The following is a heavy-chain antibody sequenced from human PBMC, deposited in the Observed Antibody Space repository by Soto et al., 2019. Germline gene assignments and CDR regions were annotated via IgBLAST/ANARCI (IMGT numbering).Heavy chain of an antibody. D-gene: IGHD3-16*01. CDR2: INPNSGGT. J-gene: IGHJ4*02. CDR1: GYTFTGYY. CDR3: ASASRCMITVEGYFDY. Sequence: QVQLVQSGAEVKKPGASVKVSCKASGYTFTGYYMHWVRQAPGQGLEWMGWINPNSGGTNYAQKCQGWVTMTRDTAISTAYMELSRLRSDDTAVYYCASASRCMITVEGYFDYWGQGTLVTVSS. V-gene: IGHV1-2*04.